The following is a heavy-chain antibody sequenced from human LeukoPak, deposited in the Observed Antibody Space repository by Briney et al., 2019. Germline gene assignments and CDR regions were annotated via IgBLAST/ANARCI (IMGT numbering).Heavy chain of an antibody. D-gene: IGHD6-13*01. CDR2: ISAHNGNT. CDR3: ARDRGRAAAGIAGIDY. J-gene: IGHJ4*02. CDR1: GYTFTSYG. V-gene: IGHV1-18*01. Sequence: GASVKVSCKASGYTFTSYGISWVRQAPGQGLEWMGWISAHNGNTNYAQKLQGRVTMTTDTSTSTAYMELRSLRSDDTAVYYCARDRGRAAAGIAGIDYWGQGTLVTVSS.